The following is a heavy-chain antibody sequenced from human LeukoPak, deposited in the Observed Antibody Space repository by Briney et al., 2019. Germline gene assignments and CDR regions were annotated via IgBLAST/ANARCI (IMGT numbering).Heavy chain of an antibody. Sequence: SATLSLTCSVSGDSLSGYWWTWIRQPPGKGLEWIGIIYYTGSTDYNPSLKRRVTLSADTSKNQFSLKLTSVTAADTAVYYCTRRRYYDPVGLDFWGRGTLVTVSS. D-gene: IGHD3-22*01. CDR3: TRRRYYDPVGLDF. CDR2: IYYTGST. CDR1: GDSLSGYW. V-gene: IGHV4-59*12. J-gene: IGHJ4*02.